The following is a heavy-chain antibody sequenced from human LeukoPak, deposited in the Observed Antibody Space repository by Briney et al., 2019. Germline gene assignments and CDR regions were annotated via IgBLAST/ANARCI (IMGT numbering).Heavy chain of an antibody. CDR2: INHSGST. CDR3: ARRGRGSGSYYNY. Sequence: SETLSLTCTVSGYSISSGYYWSWIRQPPGKGLEWIGEINHSGSTNYNPSLKSRVTISVDTSKNQFSLKLSSVTAADTAVYYCARRGRGSGSYYNYWGQGTLVTVSS. V-gene: IGHV4-38-2*02. D-gene: IGHD3-10*01. J-gene: IGHJ4*02. CDR1: GYSISSGYY.